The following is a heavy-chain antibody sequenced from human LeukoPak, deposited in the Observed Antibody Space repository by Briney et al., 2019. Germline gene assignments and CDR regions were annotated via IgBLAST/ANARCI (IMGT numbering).Heavy chain of an antibody. CDR1: GGSISGHY. Sequence: SETLSLTCTVSGGSISGHYWTWVRQPPGEGLEWIGQIHYSGKADYNPSLRSRITISVDTSKNQMSLKVTSVTAADTAIYYCARFGVDYDMDVWGQGTTVTVS. CDR2: IHYSGKA. V-gene: IGHV4-59*11. D-gene: IGHD3-16*01. CDR3: ARFGVDYDMDV. J-gene: IGHJ6*02.